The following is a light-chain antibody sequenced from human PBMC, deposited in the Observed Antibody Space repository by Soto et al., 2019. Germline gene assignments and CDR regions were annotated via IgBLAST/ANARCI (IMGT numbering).Light chain of an antibody. CDR3: GSYAGGNTFV. CDR2: EVT. J-gene: IGLJ1*01. CDR1: SSDVGGYNY. V-gene: IGLV2-8*01. Sequence: QSALTQSPSASGSPGQSVTISCIGTSSDVGGYNYVSWYQHHPGKAPKLIIYEVTKRPSGVPDRFSGSRSGTTASLPVSGLQAEDEADYFCGSYAGGNTFVFGTGTKVTVL.